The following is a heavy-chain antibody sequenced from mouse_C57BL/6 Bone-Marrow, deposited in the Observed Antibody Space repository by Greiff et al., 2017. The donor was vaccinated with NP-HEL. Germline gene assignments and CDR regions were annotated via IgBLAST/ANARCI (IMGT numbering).Heavy chain of an antibody. CDR1: GYTFTSYD. Sequence: QVQLQQSGPELVKPGASVKLSCKASGYTFTSYDINWVKQRPGQGLEWIGWIYPRDGSTKYNEKFKGKATLTVDTSSSTAYMELHSLTSEDSAVYFCARWLITTVVASYYFDYWGQGTTLTDSS. CDR3: ARWLITTVVASYYFDY. D-gene: IGHD1-1*01. CDR2: IYPRDGST. J-gene: IGHJ2*01. V-gene: IGHV1-85*01.